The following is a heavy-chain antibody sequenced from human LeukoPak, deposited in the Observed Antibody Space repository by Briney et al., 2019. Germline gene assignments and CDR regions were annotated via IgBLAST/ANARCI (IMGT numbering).Heavy chain of an antibody. V-gene: IGHV4-31*03. J-gene: IGHJ4*02. D-gene: IGHD3-22*01. CDR2: IYYSGST. CDR1: GGSISSGGYY. CDR3: ARHYDSSGYWYYFDY. Sequence: PSETLSLTCTVSGGSISSGGYYWSWIRQHPGKGLEWIGYIYYSGSTYYNPSLKSRVTISVDTSKNQFSLKLSSVTVADTAVYYCARHYDSSGYWYYFDYWGQGTLVTVSS.